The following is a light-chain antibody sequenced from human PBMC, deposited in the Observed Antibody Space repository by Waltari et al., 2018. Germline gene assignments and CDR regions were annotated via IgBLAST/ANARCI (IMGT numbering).Light chain of an antibody. V-gene: IGLV2-14*03. CDR1: PSALVGYTS. Sequence: QSALTQPASVSGSPGQSLTISCTGTPSALVGYTSVSWYQQHPGKAPKLIIFDVSSRPSGVSNRFSGSKSANTASLIISGLQAEDEADYYCCSFTSSSTWVFGGGTKLTVL. CDR3: CSFTSSSTWV. CDR2: DVS. J-gene: IGLJ3*02.